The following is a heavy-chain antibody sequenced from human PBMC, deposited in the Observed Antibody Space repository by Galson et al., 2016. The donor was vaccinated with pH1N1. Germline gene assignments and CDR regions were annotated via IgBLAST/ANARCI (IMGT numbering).Heavy chain of an antibody. CDR3: ARDRGFLSVTTSAFHM. D-gene: IGHD4-17*01. V-gene: IGHV3-7*03. Sequence: SLRLSCAASGFTFSRYWMSWVRQAPGKGLEWVANIKQDGSEKNYVDSVKGRFTVSRDNAKNSLYLQMNSLRGGDTAVYCCARDRGFLSVTTSAFHMWGQGTMVTVSS. CDR2: IKQDGSEK. CDR1: GFTFSRYW. J-gene: IGHJ3*02.